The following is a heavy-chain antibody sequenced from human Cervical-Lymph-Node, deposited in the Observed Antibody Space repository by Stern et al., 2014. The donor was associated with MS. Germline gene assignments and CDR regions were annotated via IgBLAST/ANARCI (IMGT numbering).Heavy chain of an antibody. D-gene: IGHD2-15*01. V-gene: IGHV3-30-3*01. Sequence: VHLVESGGGVVQPGRSLRLSCAASGFIFSSYAMHWVRQAPGKGLDWVAFLSNAGSKQFYADSVKGRFTISRDNSNNTLYLQMNSLRPEDTAVYYCARDTCRGGGCYFRYWGQGILITVSS. CDR1: GFIFSSYA. J-gene: IGHJ4*02. CDR3: ARDTCRGGGCYFRY. CDR2: LSNAGSKQ.